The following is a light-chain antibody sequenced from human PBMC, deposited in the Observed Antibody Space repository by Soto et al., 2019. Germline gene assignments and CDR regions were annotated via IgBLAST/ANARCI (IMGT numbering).Light chain of an antibody. CDR1: QSVSSN. V-gene: IGKV3-15*01. CDR3: QQYFEWPPMT. J-gene: IGKJ1*01. Sequence: EILMTQSPVTLSVSPGERATLSCRASQSVSSNLAWYQQKPGQAPSLLIYGASTRAAGISDRFRGSGSGTEFTLTISSLRSEDSAIYYCQQYFEWPPMTFGQGTKVEI. CDR2: GAS.